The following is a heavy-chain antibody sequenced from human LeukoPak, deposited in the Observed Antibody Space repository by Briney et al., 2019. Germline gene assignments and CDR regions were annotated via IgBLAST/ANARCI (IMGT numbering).Heavy chain of an antibody. Sequence: GGSLRLSCAASGFTSSSYLMTWVRQAPGKGLEWVANIKQDEIEKFYVDSVKGRFTISRDNAKDSLYLQMNSLRAEDTAVYYCARGVLGCSGTSCYSNYDAFDIWGQGTMVTVSS. V-gene: IGHV3-7*05. D-gene: IGHD2-2*01. CDR3: ARGVLGCSGTSCYSNYDAFDI. CDR1: GFTSSSYL. J-gene: IGHJ3*02. CDR2: IKQDEIEK.